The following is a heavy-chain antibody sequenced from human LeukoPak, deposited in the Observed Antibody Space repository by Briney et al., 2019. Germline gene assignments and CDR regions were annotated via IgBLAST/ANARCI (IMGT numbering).Heavy chain of an antibody. CDR2: ISWNSGSI. V-gene: IGHV3-9*01. D-gene: IGHD3-22*01. CDR3: ARDQDYYDSSGNDY. Sequence: GGSLRLSCAASGFTFDDYAMYWVRQAPGKGLEWVSGISWNSGSIGYADSVKGRFTISRDNAKNSLYLQMNSLRAEDTAVYYCARDQDYYDSSGNDYWGQGTLVTVSS. J-gene: IGHJ4*02. CDR1: GFTFDDYA.